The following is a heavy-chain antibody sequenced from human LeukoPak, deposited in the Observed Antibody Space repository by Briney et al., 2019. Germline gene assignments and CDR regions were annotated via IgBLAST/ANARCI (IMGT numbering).Heavy chain of an antibody. CDR1: GFTFSNYW. CDR3: ARAVGGSSDY. V-gene: IGHV3-74*01. CDR2: IDSDGITT. D-gene: IGHD1-26*01. Sequence: GGSLTLSCAASGFTFSNYWMHWVRQVPGKGLVWVSRIDSDGITTSYADSVKGRFTISRDNAKNTLYLQMNSLRADDTAVYYCARAVGGSSDYWGQGTLVTVSS. J-gene: IGHJ4*02.